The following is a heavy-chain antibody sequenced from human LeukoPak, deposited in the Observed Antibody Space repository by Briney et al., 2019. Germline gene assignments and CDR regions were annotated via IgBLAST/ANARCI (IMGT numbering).Heavy chain of an antibody. V-gene: IGHV4-61*02. J-gene: IGHJ3*02. Sequence: SETLSLTCTVSAGSINNGDYYWSWIRHPAGKGLEWIGRIYSPGTNYNYNPSVKSRVTISIDTSKNQFSLKLTSVTAADTAVYYCARGIGTSYDSSRDAFDIWGQGTMVTVSS. CDR3: ARGIGTSYDSSRDAFDI. CDR2: IYSPGTN. CDR1: AGSINNGDYY. D-gene: IGHD3-22*01.